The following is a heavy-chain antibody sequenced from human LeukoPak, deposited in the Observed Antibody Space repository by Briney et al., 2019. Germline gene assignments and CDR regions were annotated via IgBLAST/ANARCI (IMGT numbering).Heavy chain of an antibody. CDR2: IKSKTDGGTT. V-gene: IGHV3-15*01. D-gene: IGHD2-2*02. Sequence: PGGSLRLSCAASGFTFSNAWMSWVRQAPGKGLEWVGRIKSKTDGGTTDYAAPVKGRFTISRDDSKNTLYLQMNSLKTEDTAVYYCTTDRRYCSSTSCYTGNYYYYYMDVWGKGTTVTVSS. CDR3: TTDRRYCSSTSCYTGNYYYYYMDV. CDR1: GFTFSNAW. J-gene: IGHJ6*03.